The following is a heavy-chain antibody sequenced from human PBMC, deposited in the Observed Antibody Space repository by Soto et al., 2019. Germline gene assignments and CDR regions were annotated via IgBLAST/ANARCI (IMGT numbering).Heavy chain of an antibody. Sequence: EVQLLESGGGLVQPGGSLRLSCAASGFTFSSYAMRCVRQAPGQGLEWVSAISGGTSSTYYADSVKGRFTISRDNSKNTLYLQMNSLRAEDTAVYYCAKERWAAAGTPTLDYWGQGTLVTVSS. J-gene: IGHJ4*02. CDR1: GFTFSSYA. CDR2: ISGGTSST. CDR3: AKERWAAAGTPTLDY. V-gene: IGHV3-23*01. D-gene: IGHD6-13*01.